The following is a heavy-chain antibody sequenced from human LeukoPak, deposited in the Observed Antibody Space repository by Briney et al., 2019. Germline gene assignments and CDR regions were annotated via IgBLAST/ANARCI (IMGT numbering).Heavy chain of an antibody. CDR3: AKSGSAWYYNWFDP. D-gene: IGHD6-19*01. V-gene: IGHV3-21*04. J-gene: IGHJ5*02. CDR2: ISGSSYYI. Sequence: GGSLRLSCAASGFTFSSYSMNWVRQAPGKGLEWVSSISGSSYYIYYADSVKGRFTISRDNSKNTLYLQMNSLRVEDTAVYYCAKSGSAWYYNWFDPWGQGTLVTVSS. CDR1: GFTFSSYS.